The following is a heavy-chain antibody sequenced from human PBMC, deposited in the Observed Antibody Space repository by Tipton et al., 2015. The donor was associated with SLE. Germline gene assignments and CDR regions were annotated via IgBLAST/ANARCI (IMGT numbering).Heavy chain of an antibody. Sequence: TLSLTCAVYGGSFSGYYWSWIRQPPGKGLEWIGEINHRGSTSYHPSLKSRVTISVDTSKNQFSLRLSSVTAADTAVYYCARGLYYYDSRYFDLWGRGTLVTVSS. CDR1: GGSFSGYY. J-gene: IGHJ2*01. D-gene: IGHD3-22*01. CDR2: INHRGST. V-gene: IGHV4-34*01. CDR3: ARGLYYYDSRYFDL.